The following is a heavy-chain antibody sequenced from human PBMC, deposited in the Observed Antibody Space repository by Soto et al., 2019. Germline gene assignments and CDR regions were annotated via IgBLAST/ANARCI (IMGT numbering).Heavy chain of an antibody. CDR1: GYTFPSYG. D-gene: IGHD6-19*01. J-gene: IGHJ4*02. Sequence: QVQLVQSGAEVKKPGASVKVSCKASGYTFPSYGISWVRQAPGQGLVRMGWISAHNGNTKYAQNFQGRVTMTTDTSTSTAHMELRRLRSDDTAVYYCARDGGGWPDYCGQGTLVTVSS. CDR3: ARDGGGWPDY. V-gene: IGHV1-18*01. CDR2: ISAHNGNT.